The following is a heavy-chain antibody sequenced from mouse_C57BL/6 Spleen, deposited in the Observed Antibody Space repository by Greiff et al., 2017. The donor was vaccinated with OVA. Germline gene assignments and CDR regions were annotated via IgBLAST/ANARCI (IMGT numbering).Heavy chain of an antibody. V-gene: IGHV8-8*01. CDR2: IWWDDDK. CDR1: GFSLSTFGMG. Sequence: QFTLKVCGPGILQPSQTLSLTCSFSGFSLSTFGMGVGWIRQPSGKGLEWLAHIWWDDDKYYNPALKSRLTISKDTSKNQVFLKIANVDTADTATYYCARAYDYDGAWFAYWGQGTLVTVSA. CDR3: ARAYDYDGAWFAY. J-gene: IGHJ3*01. D-gene: IGHD2-4*01.